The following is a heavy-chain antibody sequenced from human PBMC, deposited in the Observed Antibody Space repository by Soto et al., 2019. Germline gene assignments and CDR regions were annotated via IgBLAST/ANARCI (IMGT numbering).Heavy chain of an antibody. V-gene: IGHV3-73*01. Sequence: EVQLVESGGGLVQPGGSLKLSCAASGFTFSGSAMHWVRQASGKGLEWVGRIRSKANSYATAYAASVKGRFTISRDDSKNTAYLQMNSLKTEDTAVYYCTRHAGLPHYYGSGSYDGGFYYWGQGTLVTVSS. J-gene: IGHJ4*02. CDR1: GFTFSGSA. CDR2: IRSKANSYAT. CDR3: TRHAGLPHYYGSGSYDGGFYY. D-gene: IGHD3-10*01.